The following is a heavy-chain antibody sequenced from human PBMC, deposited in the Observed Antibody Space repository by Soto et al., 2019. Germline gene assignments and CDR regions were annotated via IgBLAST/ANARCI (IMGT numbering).Heavy chain of an antibody. V-gene: IGHV3-30*04. D-gene: IGHD2-21*01. CDR3: ARGIGGTCYGQTFYYYGLDV. J-gene: IGHJ6*02. CDR1: GFSFRSWA. CDR2: MSYDGNRK. Sequence: VQLVESGGAVAQPGTSLRLSCAASGFSFRSWAMHWARKAPGKALEWVADMSYDGNRKWYAASVEGRFTISRDNSKDTRYHQLDNLRPEDTAVYYCARGIGGTCYGQTFYYYGLDVWGPGTTVTVSS.